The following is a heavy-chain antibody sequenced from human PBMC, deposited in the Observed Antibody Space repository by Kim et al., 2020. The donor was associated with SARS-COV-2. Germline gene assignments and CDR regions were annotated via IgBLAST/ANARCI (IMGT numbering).Heavy chain of an antibody. J-gene: IGHJ3*02. V-gene: IGHV4-4*02. Sequence: NPAPKSRVTISVDKSKNQFSLKLSSVTAADTAVYYCARGRGSGTKGGFDIWGQGTMVTVSS. D-gene: IGHD3-10*01. CDR3: ARGRGSGTKGGFDI.